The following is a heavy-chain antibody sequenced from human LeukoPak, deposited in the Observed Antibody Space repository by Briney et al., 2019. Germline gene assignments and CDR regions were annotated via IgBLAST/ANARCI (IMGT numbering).Heavy chain of an antibody. V-gene: IGHV3-30-3*01. CDR1: GFTFSSYA. CDR3: ARGGSDEYYFDY. J-gene: IGHJ4*02. CDR2: ISYVGNNQ. Sequence: GGSLRFSCPASGFTFSSYAMHWVRQAPGKGLEWVAVISYVGNNQYYADSVKGRFTISRDNSKNTLYLQMNSLRAEDTAVYYCARGGSDEYYFDYWGQGTLVTVSS. D-gene: IGHD3-10*01.